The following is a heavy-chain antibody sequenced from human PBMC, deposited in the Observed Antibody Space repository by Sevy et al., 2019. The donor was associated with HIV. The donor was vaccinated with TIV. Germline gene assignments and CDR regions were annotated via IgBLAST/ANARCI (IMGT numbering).Heavy chain of an antibody. CDR3: ARGYSSTYYGSVDY. D-gene: IGHD6-13*01. V-gene: IGHV1-18*01. CDR2: ISGFNGNT. J-gene: IGHJ4*02. Sequence: ASMKVSCKASSYTFSNYGITWVRQAPGQGLEWVGWISGFNGNTKYAQKFQGRVTVTTDTSTTTVYMELRGLRSDDTAVYYCARGYSSTYYGSVDYWGQGTLVTVSS. CDR1: SYTFSNYG.